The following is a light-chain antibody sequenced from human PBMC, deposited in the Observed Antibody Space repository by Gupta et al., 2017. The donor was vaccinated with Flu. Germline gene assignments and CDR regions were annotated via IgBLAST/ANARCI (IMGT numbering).Light chain of an antibody. V-gene: IGLV2-8*01. CDR2: EGK. CDR1: SSDVGGYTY. Sequence: GQSVTISCTGTSSDVGGYTYVTWYQPHPGNVLKLRIYEGKRRPAGVPDGFSGAKSGNTASLTVAGRRAEDEDDYYCCSDGGSKVFGGGTKLTVL. CDR3: CSDGGSKV. J-gene: IGLJ2*01.